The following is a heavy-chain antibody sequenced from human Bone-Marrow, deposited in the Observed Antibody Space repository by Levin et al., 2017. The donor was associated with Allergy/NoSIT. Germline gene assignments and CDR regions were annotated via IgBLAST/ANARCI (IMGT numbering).Heavy chain of an antibody. Sequence: GGSLRLSCEASGFTFNDFAMHWVRQIPGKGLEWVTGIMWNSARMDYADSVKGRFTISRDNAKNSLYLEMNALRVGDTALYYCVKDRSSVDNWNYGGPFESWGQGTLVTVSS. CDR2: IMWNSARM. CDR3: VKDRSSVDNWNYGGPFES. CDR1: GFTFNDFA. V-gene: IGHV3-9*01. J-gene: IGHJ4*02. D-gene: IGHD1-7*01.